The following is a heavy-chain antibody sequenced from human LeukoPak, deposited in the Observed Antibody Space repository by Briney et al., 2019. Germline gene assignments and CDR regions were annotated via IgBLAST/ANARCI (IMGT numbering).Heavy chain of an antibody. CDR1: GYTFTAYY. CDR3: ARVFDTYYMDV. CDR2: INPKSSGT. V-gene: IGHV1-2*02. J-gene: IGHJ6*03. Sequence: ASVKVSCKASGYTFTAYYIHWVRQAPGQGLEWMGWINPKSSGTNYAQKFQDRVTMTSDTSISTAYMELMRLRSDDTAVYYCARVFDTYYMDVWGEGTTVTVSS.